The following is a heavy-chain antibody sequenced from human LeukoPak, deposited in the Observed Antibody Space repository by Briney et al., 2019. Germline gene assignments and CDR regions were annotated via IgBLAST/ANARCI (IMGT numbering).Heavy chain of an antibody. D-gene: IGHD5-18*01. J-gene: IGHJ5*02. Sequence: PSETLSLTCTVSGGSISSYYWSWIRQSPGMGLEWIGSIYYSGATDYNPSLKSRITISADTSNNQFSLRLSSVAAADTAVYYCARDREYSYGYGGDWFDPWGQGTLVTVSS. CDR2: IYYSGAT. CDR1: GGSISSYY. CDR3: ARDREYSYGYGGDWFDP. V-gene: IGHV4-59*12.